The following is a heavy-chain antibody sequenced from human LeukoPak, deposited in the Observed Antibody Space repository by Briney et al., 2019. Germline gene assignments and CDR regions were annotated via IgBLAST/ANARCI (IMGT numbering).Heavy chain of an antibody. CDR2: IYYSGST. V-gene: IGHV4-59*08. CDR3: ARLRWFSALFFDY. J-gene: IGHJ4*02. Sequence: GSLRLSCAASGFTFTSYSVNWVHQAPGKGLEWIGYIYYSGSTYYNPSLKSRVTISVDTSKNQFSLKLSSVTAADTAVYYCARLRWFSALFFDYWGQGTLVTVSS. CDR1: GFTFTSYSVN. D-gene: IGHD3-10*01.